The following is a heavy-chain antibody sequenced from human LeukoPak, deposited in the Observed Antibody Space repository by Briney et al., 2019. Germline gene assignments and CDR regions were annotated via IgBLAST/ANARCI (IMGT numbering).Heavy chain of an antibody. D-gene: IGHD3-22*01. Sequence: ASVKVSCKASGYTFTGYYMHWVRQAPGQGLEWMGWINPNSGGTNYAQKFQGRVTMTRDTSISTAYMELSRLRSDDTAVYYCARVVCYDRAHDAFDIWGQGTMVTVSS. V-gene: IGHV1-2*02. CDR1: GYTFTGYY. CDR3: ARVVCYDRAHDAFDI. CDR2: INPNSGGT. J-gene: IGHJ3*02.